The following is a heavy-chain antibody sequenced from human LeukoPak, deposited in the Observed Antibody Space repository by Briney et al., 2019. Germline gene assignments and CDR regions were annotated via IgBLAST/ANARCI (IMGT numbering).Heavy chain of an antibody. J-gene: IGHJ4*02. CDR3: ARESLLSTRPHPGPPPLRIKGFDY. V-gene: IGHV4-34*01. Sequence: SETLSLTCAVYGGSFSGYYWSWIRQPPGKGLEWIGEINHSGSTNYNPSLKSRVTISVDTSKNQFSLKLSSVTAADTAVYYCARESLLSTRPHPGPPPLRIKGFDYWGQGTLVTVSS. CDR1: GGSFSGYY. D-gene: IGHD2-2*01. CDR2: INHSGST.